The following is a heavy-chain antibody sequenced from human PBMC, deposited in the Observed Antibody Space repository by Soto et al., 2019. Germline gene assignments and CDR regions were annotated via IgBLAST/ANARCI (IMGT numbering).Heavy chain of an antibody. D-gene: IGHD5-12*01. CDR2: IFWDDDR. J-gene: IGHJ4*02. CDR1: CFALTTSGDG. CDR3: LQIHRAVYNYRYLDY. Sequence: PLVNPTETLTLTCSFSCFALTTSGDGVGWIRQPPGKAPERLALIFWDDDRRYSPALKTRLTITRDISKNQVVLTVTNMDPVDTATYYCLQIHRAVYNYRYLDYWGQGPLVTV. V-gene: IGHV2-5*02.